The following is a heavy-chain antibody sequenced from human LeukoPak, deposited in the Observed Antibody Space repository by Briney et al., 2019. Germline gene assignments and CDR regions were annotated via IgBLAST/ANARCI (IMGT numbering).Heavy chain of an antibody. Sequence: VGSLRLSCAVSGLSFGNYWLSWVRQAPGKGLEWVSAISGSGGSTYYADSVKGRFTISRDNSKSTLYLQMNSLRAEDTAVYYCAKIRGYYDSSGYSDYWGQGTLVTVSS. D-gene: IGHD3-22*01. CDR2: ISGSGGST. V-gene: IGHV3-23*01. CDR3: AKIRGYYDSSGYSDY. J-gene: IGHJ4*02. CDR1: GLSFGNYW.